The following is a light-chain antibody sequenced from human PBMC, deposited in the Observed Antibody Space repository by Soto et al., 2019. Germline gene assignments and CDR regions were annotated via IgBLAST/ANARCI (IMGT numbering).Light chain of an antibody. CDR3: QQYGSSGT. Sequence: IVLTQSPGTLSLSPGERATLSCRASQTITSTYLAWYQQKPGQAPRLLIDGASSRATGIPDRFSGSGSGTDFTLTISRLEPEDFAVYYCQQYGSSGTFGQGTKVDIK. J-gene: IGKJ1*01. CDR1: QTITSTY. V-gene: IGKV3-20*01. CDR2: GAS.